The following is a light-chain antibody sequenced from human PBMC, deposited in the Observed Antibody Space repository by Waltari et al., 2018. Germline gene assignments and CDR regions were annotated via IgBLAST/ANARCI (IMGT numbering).Light chain of an antibody. CDR3: QQYYTIPYT. V-gene: IGKV4-1*01. CDR1: QSVLYSSYNRNY. CDR2: WAA. Sequence: DILMTQSPESLAVSLGERANINCQYSQSVLYSSYNRNYLAWYQQQPGQPPKLLIYWAATREAGVPHRFSGSGSATDFTPTISSLQPEDVSVYYCQQYYTIPYTFGQGTKLEI. J-gene: IGKJ2*01.